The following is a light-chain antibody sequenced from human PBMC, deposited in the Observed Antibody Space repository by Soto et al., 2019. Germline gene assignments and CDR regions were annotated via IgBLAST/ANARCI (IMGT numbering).Light chain of an antibody. CDR1: SSDVGGYNF. CDR3: NSYTTSSTVV. CDR2: EVS. J-gene: IGLJ1*01. Sequence: QSALTQPASVFGSPGQSITISCTGTSSDVGGYNFVSWYQQHPGKAPKLMIYEVSNRPSGVSNRFSGSKSGNTASLTISGLQPEDEADYYCNSYTTSSTVVFGTGTKVTVL. V-gene: IGLV2-14*03.